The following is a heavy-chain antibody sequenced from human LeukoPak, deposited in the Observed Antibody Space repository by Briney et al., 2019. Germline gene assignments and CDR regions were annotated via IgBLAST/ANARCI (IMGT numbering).Heavy chain of an antibody. CDR1: GYTFTNYA. D-gene: IGHD6-13*01. V-gene: IGHV7-4-1*02. J-gene: IGHJ4*02. Sequence: ASVKVSCKASGYTFTNYAMNWVGQAPGQGLEFMGWIHPSTGNPTYAQGFTGRFVFSLDTSVSTTYLQISSLKAEDTAVYYCARDISSSWPQIDYWGQGTLVTVSS. CDR3: ARDISSSWPQIDY. CDR2: IHPSTGNP.